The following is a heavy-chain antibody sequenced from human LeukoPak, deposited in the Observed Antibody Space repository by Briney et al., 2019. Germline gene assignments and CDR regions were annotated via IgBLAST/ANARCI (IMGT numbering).Heavy chain of an antibody. V-gene: IGHV4-34*01. CDR1: VVSLTGYY. Sequence: PQTLSLTSAVYVVSLTGYYCSGIRDPPRKGLECIGEINHSGSTNYNPCIKSRVIISVDTFENQFSLQLSCVTAADAAVYYCASYRSGWSCLTEWGQGTLVTVSS. D-gene: IGHD6-19*01. J-gene: IGHJ4*02. CDR3: ASYRSGWSCLTE. CDR2: INHSGST.